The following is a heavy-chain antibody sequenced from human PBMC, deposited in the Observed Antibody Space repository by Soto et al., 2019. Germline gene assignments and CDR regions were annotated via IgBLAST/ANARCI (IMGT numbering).Heavy chain of an antibody. D-gene: IGHD1-26*01. Sequence: QITLKESGPTLVKLTQPLTLTCTISGFSVSSSGVGVAWIRQPPGEAPEWLALIYWDDDKRYSPSLRSRLTITKDTSKNQVVLTLTNMEPVETATYSCAHLIIRGAGFDYWGQGTLVTLSS. J-gene: IGHJ4*02. CDR3: AHLIIRGAGFDY. CDR2: IYWDDDK. CDR1: GFSVSSSGVG. V-gene: IGHV2-5*02.